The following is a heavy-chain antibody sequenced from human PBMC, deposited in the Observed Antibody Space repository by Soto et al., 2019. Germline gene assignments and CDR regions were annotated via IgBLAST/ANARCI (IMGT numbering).Heavy chain of an antibody. CDR1: GVTCSSYD. CDR2: ISGTGVSS. V-gene: IGHV3-23*01. CDR3: AKPRLVAGLIKYVDFAS. J-gene: IGHJ4*02. Sequence: PRRSLRLSCEVSGVTCSSYDMSWVRQSPGKGLEWVAVISGTGVSSQYADSVKGRFTISRDNSKNTLTLQMNSLRAEDTAVYYCAKPRLVAGLIKYVDFASWGQGTLVTVSS. D-gene: IGHD6-19*01.